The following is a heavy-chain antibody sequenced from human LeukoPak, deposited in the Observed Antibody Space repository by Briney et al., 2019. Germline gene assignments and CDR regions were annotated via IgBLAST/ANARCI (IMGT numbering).Heavy chain of an antibody. J-gene: IGHJ4*02. D-gene: IGHD6-6*01. CDR3: ARRVPSTSRIDY. V-gene: IGHV4-59*01. Sequence: SETLSLTCTVSGGSISNYYWSWIRQPPEKGLEWIGNIYYGGSTNYNPSLKSRVTISVDTSKNQFSLKLSSVTAADTAVYYCARRVPSTSRIDYWGQGTLVTVSS. CDR2: IYYGGST. CDR1: GGSISNYY.